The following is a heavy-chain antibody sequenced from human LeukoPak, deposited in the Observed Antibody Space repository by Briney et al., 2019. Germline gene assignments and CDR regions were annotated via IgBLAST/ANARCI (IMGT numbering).Heavy chain of an antibody. J-gene: IGHJ5*02. CDR1: GGSISGYY. CDR2: FYYTGLT. D-gene: IGHD2-2*01. V-gene: IGHV4-59*01. Sequence: PSESLSLTCTVSGGSISGYYWSWIRQTPGGRLEWIGYFYYTGLTRSNPSLKSRVTISLDTSGNQFSLKLSSVTAADTAVYYCARDLVCSSTSCPHWIADPWGQGTLVTVSS. CDR3: ARDLVCSSTSCPHWIADP.